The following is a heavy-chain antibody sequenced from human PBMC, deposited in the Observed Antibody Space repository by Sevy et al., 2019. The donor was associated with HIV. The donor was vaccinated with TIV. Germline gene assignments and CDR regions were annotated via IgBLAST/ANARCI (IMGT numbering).Heavy chain of an antibody. J-gene: IGHJ5*02. CDR3: ARLFAIGGVRGIMAFEWFDP. Sequence: GESLKISCKGSGYSFISYWIGWVRQMPGKGLEWMGIIYPSDSDTRYSPSFQGQVTISADRSISTAYLQWSSLRASDTAMYYCARLFAIGGVRGIMAFEWFDPWGQGTLVTVSS. CDR1: GYSFISYW. D-gene: IGHD3-10*01. V-gene: IGHV5-51*01. CDR2: IYPSDSDT.